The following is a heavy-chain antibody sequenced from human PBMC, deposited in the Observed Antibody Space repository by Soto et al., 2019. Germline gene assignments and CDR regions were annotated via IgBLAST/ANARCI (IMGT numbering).Heavy chain of an antibody. Sequence: QVQLVQSGAEVKKPGSSVKVSCKASGGTFSSYAISWVRQAPGQGLEWMGGIIPIFGTANYAQKFQGRVTITADEYTNTAYMELSNLRSEDTAVYYCARDRHDSSGYYGPYYYGMDVWGQGTTVTVSS. D-gene: IGHD3-22*01. CDR3: ARDRHDSSGYYGPYYYGMDV. CDR1: GGTFSSYA. J-gene: IGHJ6*02. V-gene: IGHV1-69*12. CDR2: IIPIFGTA.